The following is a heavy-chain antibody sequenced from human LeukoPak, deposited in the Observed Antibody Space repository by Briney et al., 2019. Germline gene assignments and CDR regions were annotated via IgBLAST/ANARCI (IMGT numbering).Heavy chain of an antibody. V-gene: IGHV4-39*01. Sequence: SETLSLTCTVSGGYISSSSYYWGWIRQPPGKGLEWIGSIYYSGSTYYNPSLKSRVTISVDTSKNQFSLKLSSVTAADTAGYYCARLPWAPLSYNYDSSGYSGYFDYWGQGTLVTVSS. CDR1: GGYISSSSYY. D-gene: IGHD3-22*01. J-gene: IGHJ4*02. CDR2: IYYSGST. CDR3: ARLPWAPLSYNYDSSGYSGYFDY.